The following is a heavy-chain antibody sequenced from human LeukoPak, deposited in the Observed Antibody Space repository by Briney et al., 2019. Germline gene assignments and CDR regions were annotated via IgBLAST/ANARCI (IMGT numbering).Heavy chain of an antibody. D-gene: IGHD3-10*01. CDR3: TGDSGTTGEVKFDP. CDR1: GGSFSGYY. CDR2: INHSGST. Sequence: SETLSLTCAVYGGSFSGYYWSWIRQPPGKGLEWIGEINHSGSTNYNPSLKSRVTISVDTSKNQFSLKLSSVTAADTAVYYCTGDSGTTGEVKFDPWGQGTLVAVSS. V-gene: IGHV4-34*01. J-gene: IGHJ5*02.